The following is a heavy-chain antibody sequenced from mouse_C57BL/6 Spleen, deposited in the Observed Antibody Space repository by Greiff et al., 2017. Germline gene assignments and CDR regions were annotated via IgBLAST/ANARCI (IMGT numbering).Heavy chain of an antibody. Sequence: VQRVESGPVLVKPGASVKMSCKASGYTFTDYYMNWVKQSHGKSLEWIGVINPYNGGTSYNQKFKGKATLTVDKSSSTAYMELNSLTSEDSAVYYCARGDYHRGMDYWGQGTSVTVSS. J-gene: IGHJ4*01. CDR3: ARGDYHRGMDY. V-gene: IGHV1-19*01. CDR2: INPYNGGT. CDR1: GYTFTDYY. D-gene: IGHD2-14*01.